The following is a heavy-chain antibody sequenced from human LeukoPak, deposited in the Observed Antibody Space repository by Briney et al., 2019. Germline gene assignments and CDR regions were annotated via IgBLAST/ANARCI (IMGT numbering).Heavy chain of an antibody. D-gene: IGHD3-10*02. CDR3: AELGITMIGGV. J-gene: IGHJ6*04. CDR1: GFTFSSYE. CDR2: ISSSGSTI. V-gene: IGHV3-48*03. Sequence: HPGGSLRLSYAASGFTFSSYEMNWVRQAPGKGLEWVSYISSSGSTIYYADSVKGRFTISRDNAKNSLYLQMNSLRAEDTAVYYCAELGITMIGGVWGKGTTVTISS.